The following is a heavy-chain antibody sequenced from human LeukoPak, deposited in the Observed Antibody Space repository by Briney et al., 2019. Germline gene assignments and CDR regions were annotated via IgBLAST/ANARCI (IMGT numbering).Heavy chain of an antibody. V-gene: IGHV3-21*01. CDR2: ISSSSSYI. CDR1: GFTFSSYS. D-gene: IGHD3-3*01. CDR3: ASHERSITIFGVAGSDY. J-gene: IGHJ4*02. Sequence: GGSLRLSCAASGFTFSSYSMNWVRQAPGKGLEWVSSISSSSSYIYYTDSVKGRFTISRDNAKNSLYLQMNSLRAEDTAVYYCASHERSITIFGVAGSDYWGQGTLVTVSS.